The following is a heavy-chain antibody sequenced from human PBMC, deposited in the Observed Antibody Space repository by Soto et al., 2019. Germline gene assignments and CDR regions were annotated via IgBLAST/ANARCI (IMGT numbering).Heavy chain of an antibody. Sequence: SETLSLTCTVSGGSISSSSYYWGWIRQPPGKGLEWIGSIYYSGSTYYNPSLKSRVTISVDTSKNQFSLKLSSVTAADTAVYYCARQNGDIVVVVAAASYYYYYYGMDVWGQWTTVTVS. CDR1: GGSISSSSYY. J-gene: IGHJ6*02. CDR2: IYYSGST. V-gene: IGHV4-39*01. D-gene: IGHD2-15*01. CDR3: ARQNGDIVVVVAAASYYYYYYGMDV.